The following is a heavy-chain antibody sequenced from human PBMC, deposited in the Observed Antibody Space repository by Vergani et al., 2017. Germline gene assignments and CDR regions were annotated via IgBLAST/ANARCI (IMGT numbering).Heavy chain of an antibody. J-gene: IGHJ4*02. V-gene: IGHV3-23*04. CDR2: ISGSGGST. CDR1: GFRFSDYG. Sequence: VQMVESGGGVVQPGRSLRLSCAVSGFRFSDYGMHWVRQAPGKGLEWVSAISGSGGSTYYADSVKGRFTISRDNSKNTLYLQMNSLRAEDTAVYYCAKVYGDFDYWGQGTLVTVSS. D-gene: IGHD4-17*01. CDR3: AKVYGDFDY.